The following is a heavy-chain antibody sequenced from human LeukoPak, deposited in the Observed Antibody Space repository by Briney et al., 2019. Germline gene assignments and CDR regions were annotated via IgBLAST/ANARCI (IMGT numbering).Heavy chain of an antibody. CDR1: GFTFSDYY. CDR2: ISSSGSTI. J-gene: IGHJ4*02. V-gene: IGHV3-11*01. D-gene: IGHD6-13*01. CDR3: ARGLPGRHTPAAGTGGVDY. Sequence: PGGSLRLSCAASGFTFSDYYMSWIRQAPGKGLEWVSYISSSGSTIYYADSVKGRFTISRDNAKNSLYLQMNSLRAEDTAVYYCARGLPGRHTPAAGTGGVDYWGQGTLVTVSS.